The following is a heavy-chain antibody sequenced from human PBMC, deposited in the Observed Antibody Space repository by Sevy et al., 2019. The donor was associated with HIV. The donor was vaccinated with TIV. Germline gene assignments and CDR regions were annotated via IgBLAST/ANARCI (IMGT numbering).Heavy chain of an antibody. D-gene: IGHD3-22*01. CDR1: GYTLSELS. CDR3: ATTKDYCPTSGSPFDS. V-gene: IGHV1-24*01. CDR2: FDPEDDET. J-gene: IGHJ4*02. Sequence: ASVKVSCKVSGYTLSELSMHWVRQAPGKGLEWMGSFDPEDDETIFAQKFQGRVTMTEDTLTDTAYMELSSLRSEDTAVYYCATTKDYCPTSGSPFDSWGQGTLVTVSS.